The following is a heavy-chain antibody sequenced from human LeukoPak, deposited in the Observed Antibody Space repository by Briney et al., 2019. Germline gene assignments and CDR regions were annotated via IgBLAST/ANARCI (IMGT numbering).Heavy chain of an antibody. V-gene: IGHV3-23*01. CDR2: ISGSGGST. J-gene: IGHJ4*02. Sequence: TGGSLRLSCAASGFTFSSYAMSWVRQAPGKGLEWVSAISGSGGSTYYADSVKGRFTISRDNSKNTLYLQMNSLRAEDTAVYYCAKDRKLRFLEWLLGFDYWGQGTLVTVSS. CDR3: AKDRKLRFLEWLLGFDY. CDR1: GFTFSSYA. D-gene: IGHD3-3*01.